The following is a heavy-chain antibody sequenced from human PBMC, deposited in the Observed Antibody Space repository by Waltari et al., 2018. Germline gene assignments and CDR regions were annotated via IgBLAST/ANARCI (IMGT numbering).Heavy chain of an antibody. CDR2: NISISSYI. V-gene: IGHV3-21*01. CDR1: GFTFSSYS. Sequence: EVQLVESGGGLVKPGGSLRLSCAASGFTFSSYSMNWVRQAPGKGLEWVAGCPSNISISSYIYNADSVKGRFTIARDNAKNSLYLQMNSLRAEDTAVYYCARDLISSSTVTPNWFDPWGQGTLVTVSS. D-gene: IGHD4-4*01. J-gene: IGHJ5*02. CDR3: ARDLISSSTVTPNWFDP.